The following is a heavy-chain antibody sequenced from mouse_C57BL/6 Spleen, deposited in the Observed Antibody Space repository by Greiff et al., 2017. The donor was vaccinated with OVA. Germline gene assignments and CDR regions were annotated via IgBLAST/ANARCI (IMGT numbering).Heavy chain of an antibody. D-gene: IGHD2-2*01. CDR3: ARHAIYYGYDGDWFAY. CDR1: GFTFSSYG. CDR2: ISSGGSYT. J-gene: IGHJ3*01. Sequence: EVKVVESGGDLVKPGGSLKLSCAASGFTFSSYGMSWVRQTPDKRLEWVATISSGGSYTYYPDSVKGRFPISRDNAKNTLYLQMSSLKSEDTAMYYCARHAIYYGYDGDWFAYWGQGTLVTVSA. V-gene: IGHV5-6*01.